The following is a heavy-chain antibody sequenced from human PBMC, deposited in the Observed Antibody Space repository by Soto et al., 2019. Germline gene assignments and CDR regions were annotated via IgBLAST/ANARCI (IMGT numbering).Heavy chain of an antibody. J-gene: IGHJ6*02. D-gene: IGHD3-16*01. Sequence: QVQLVQSGDEVKKPGASVKVSCKASGYIFVNYGIAWVRQAPGQGLEWMGWISPYTGNTHSATKVQGTLTMXTXTXPSTAYMDLGSLTSDDTAVYYCVMVDNYVTPTPQDVWGQGTTVTVSS. CDR2: ISPYTGNT. V-gene: IGHV1-18*01. CDR1: GYIFVNYG. CDR3: VMVDNYVTPTPQDV.